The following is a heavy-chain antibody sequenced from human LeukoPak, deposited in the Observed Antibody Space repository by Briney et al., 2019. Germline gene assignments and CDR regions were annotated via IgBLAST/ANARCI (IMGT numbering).Heavy chain of an antibody. D-gene: IGHD4-23*01. CDR3: AKDRTAVVTDSDY. Sequence: GGSLRLSCAASGFTFDDYGMSWVRQAPGKGLEWVSAISGSGGSTYYADSVQGRFTISRDNSKNTLYLQMNSLRAEDTAVYYCAKDRTAVVTDSDYWGQGTLVTVSS. CDR2: ISGSGGST. V-gene: IGHV3-23*01. J-gene: IGHJ4*02. CDR1: GFTFDDYG.